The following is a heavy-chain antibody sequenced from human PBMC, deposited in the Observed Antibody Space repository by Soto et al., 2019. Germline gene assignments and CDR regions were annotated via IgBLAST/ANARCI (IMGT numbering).Heavy chain of an antibody. Sequence: QVQLVESGGGVVQPGRSLRVSCAASGFTFSIYAMHWVRQAPGTGLEWVAVISYDGTKTYYADSVKGRFTISRENSQNTAYLQSITSRDENTAVYYWAKARGPRRQWLIDPFDYWGQGTLVTAS. V-gene: IGHV3-30*18. CDR3: AKARGPRRQWLIDPFDY. J-gene: IGHJ4*02. CDR2: ISYDGTKT. D-gene: IGHD6-19*01. CDR1: GFTFSIYA.